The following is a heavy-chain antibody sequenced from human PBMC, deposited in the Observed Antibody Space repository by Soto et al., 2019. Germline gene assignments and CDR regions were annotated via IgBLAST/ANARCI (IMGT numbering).Heavy chain of an antibody. CDR2: MNPNSGNT. D-gene: IGHD3-10*01. CDR1: GYTFTSFD. CDR3: ARGPIYGSGSYLSDP. V-gene: IGHV1-8*01. J-gene: IGHJ5*02. Sequence: QVQLVQSGAEVKKPGASVKVSCKASGYTFTSFDINWVRPATGQGLEWVGWMNPNSGNTGYAQKFQGRVTMTRNTSISTAYMELSSLRSEDTAVYHCARGPIYGSGSYLSDPWGQGTLVTVSS.